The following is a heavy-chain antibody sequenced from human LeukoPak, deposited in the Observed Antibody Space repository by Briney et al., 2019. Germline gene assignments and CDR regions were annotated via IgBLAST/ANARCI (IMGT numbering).Heavy chain of an antibody. D-gene: IGHD4-17*01. J-gene: IGHJ6*02. V-gene: IGHV1-24*01. Sequence: ASVKVSCKVSGNTLTELSMHWVRQAPGKGLEWMGGVDPRDGETFYAQKFQGRVTMTEDTSTDTAYMELSSLRSEDTAIYYCATFIPSPNEYGDYLYYYYGMDVWGQGTTVTVSS. CDR1: GNTLTELS. CDR2: VDPRDGET. CDR3: ATFIPSPNEYGDYLYYYYGMDV.